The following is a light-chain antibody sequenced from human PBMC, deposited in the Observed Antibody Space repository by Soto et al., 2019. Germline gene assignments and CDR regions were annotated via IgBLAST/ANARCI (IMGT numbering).Light chain of an antibody. CDR3: QQYYTTPLT. V-gene: IGKV4-1*01. Sequence: DIMMTQSPDSLAVSLGERATINCKSSQTVSYSSNNKNYLAWYQQKPGQPPKLLIHWASTRESGVPDRFSGSGSGADFTLTISSLQAEDVAVYYCQQYYTTPLTFGGGTKVEIK. CDR2: WAS. CDR1: QTVSYSSNNKNY. J-gene: IGKJ4*01.